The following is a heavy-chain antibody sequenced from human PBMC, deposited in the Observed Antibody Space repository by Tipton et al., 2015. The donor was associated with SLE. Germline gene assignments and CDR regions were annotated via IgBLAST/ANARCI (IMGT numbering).Heavy chain of an antibody. J-gene: IGHJ4*02. V-gene: IGHV4-34*01. D-gene: IGHD3-16*01. CDR3: ARDQQNWGFDY. Sequence: TLSLTCAVYGGSFSGYYWSWIRQPPGKGLEWIGEINHSGSTNYNPSLKSRVTISVDTSKNQFSLKLSSVTAADTAVYYCARDQQNWGFDYWGQGTLVTVSS. CDR2: INHSGST. CDR1: GGSFSGYY.